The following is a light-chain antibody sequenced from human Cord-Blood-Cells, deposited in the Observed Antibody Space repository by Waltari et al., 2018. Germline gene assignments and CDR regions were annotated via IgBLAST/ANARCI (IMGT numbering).Light chain of an antibody. J-gene: IGKJ2*03. Sequence: DIQMTQSPSSLSASVGDRVTITCRASQSISSYLNWYQQKPGKAPKLLIYAASSLQSGVPSRFSGSGSGTDVTLTISSLQPEDSAAYYCQQSYSTPYSFGQGTKLEIK. CDR1: QSISSY. CDR3: QQSYSTPYS. V-gene: IGKV1-39*01. CDR2: AAS.